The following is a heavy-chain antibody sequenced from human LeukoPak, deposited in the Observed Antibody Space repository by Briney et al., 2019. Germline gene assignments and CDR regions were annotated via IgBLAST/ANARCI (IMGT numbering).Heavy chain of an antibody. Sequence: SETLSLTCTVSGGSISRYYWSWIRQPPGKGLEWIGYIYYDGTTNYNPSLKSRVTISLDTSKNQFSLKLSSVTAADTAVYYCARPGVGSGRYGAFDIWGQGTMVTVSS. CDR3: ARPGVGSGRYGAFDI. CDR2: IYYDGTT. CDR1: GGSISRYY. J-gene: IGHJ3*02. D-gene: IGHD5-18*01. V-gene: IGHV4-59*08.